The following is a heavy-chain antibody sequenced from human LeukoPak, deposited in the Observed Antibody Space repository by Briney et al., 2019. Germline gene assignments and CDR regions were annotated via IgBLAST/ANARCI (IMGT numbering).Heavy chain of an antibody. V-gene: IGHV4-59*05. CDR1: GGSISSYY. J-gene: IGHJ4*02. CDR3: GRLRGAMTTVTSSFDY. Sequence: SETLSLTCTVSGGSISSYYWSWIRQPPGKGLEWIGSAFYSGDTYYKSSLKSRVTISVDTSKNQFSLRLSSVTAADTAVYYCGRLRGAMTTVTSSFDYWGQGTLVTVSS. D-gene: IGHD4-17*01. CDR2: AFYSGDT.